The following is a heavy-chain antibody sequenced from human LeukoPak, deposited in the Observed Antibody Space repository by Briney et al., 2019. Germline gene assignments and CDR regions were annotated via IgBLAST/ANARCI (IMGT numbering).Heavy chain of an antibody. CDR3: AKRVPYSSSSVYFDY. D-gene: IGHD6-6*01. V-gene: IGHV3-23*01. J-gene: IGHJ4*02. Sequence: GGSLRLSCAASGFTFSNYGMSWVRQAPGKWLEWVSAISDDGRSTYYADSVKGRFTISKDNSKKTLSLQMNNLRAEDTAVYYCAKRVPYSSSSVYFDYWGQGTLVTVSS. CDR1: GFTFSNYG. CDR2: ISDDGRST.